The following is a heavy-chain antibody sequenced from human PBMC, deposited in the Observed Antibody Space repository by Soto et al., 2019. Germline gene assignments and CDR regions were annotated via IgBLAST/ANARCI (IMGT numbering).Heavy chain of an antibody. V-gene: IGHV1-58*01. CDR3: ASGIQQLGIGYYFDY. D-gene: IGHD6-13*01. J-gene: IGHJ4*02. CDR2: IVVGSGNT. Sequence: SVKVSCKASGFTFTSSAVQWVRQARGQRLEWIGWIVVGSGNTNYAQKFQERVTITRDMSTSTAYMELSSLRSEDTAVYYCASGIQQLGIGYYFDYWGQGTLVTVSA. CDR1: GFTFTSSA.